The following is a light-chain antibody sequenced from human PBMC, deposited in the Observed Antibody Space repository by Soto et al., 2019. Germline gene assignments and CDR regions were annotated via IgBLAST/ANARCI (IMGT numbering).Light chain of an antibody. Sequence: DIQMTQSPSSVSSSVGDRVTITCRASQGISSWLAWYQQKPGRAPNLLIYAASSLQSGVPLRFSGSGYGTDFTLSIRSLQPEDVATYYCQQLYTFPLTSGQGTRLEIK. CDR3: QQLYTFPLT. J-gene: IGKJ5*01. V-gene: IGKV1-12*01. CDR2: AAS. CDR1: QGISSW.